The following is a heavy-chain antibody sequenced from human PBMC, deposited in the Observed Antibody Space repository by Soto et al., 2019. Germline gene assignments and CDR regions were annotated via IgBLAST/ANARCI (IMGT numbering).Heavy chain of an antibody. D-gene: IGHD6-13*01. Sequence: EVQLLESGGGLVQPGGSLRLSCAASGFTYESYAMSWVRQAPGKGLEWVSGINSGGTVAHYADSVKGRFAISRDNAQNSLHLQMNSLRVEDTAVYYCARILSSSSGPNFDYWGQGTLVTVSS. CDR2: INSGGTVA. CDR3: ARILSSSSGPNFDY. CDR1: GFTYESYA. V-gene: IGHV3-23*01. J-gene: IGHJ4*02.